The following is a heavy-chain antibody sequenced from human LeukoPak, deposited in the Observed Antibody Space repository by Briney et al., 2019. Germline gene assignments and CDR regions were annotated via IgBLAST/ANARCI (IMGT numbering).Heavy chain of an antibody. CDR2: IYSGGST. Sequence: QPGGSLRLSCAASGFTVSSNYMSWVRQAPGKGLEWVSLIYSGGSTYYVDSVKGRFAISRDNSKNTLYLQMNSVRAEDTAVYYCASRDKGYYYGMDVWGQGTTVTVSS. J-gene: IGHJ6*02. V-gene: IGHV3-66*01. D-gene: IGHD5-24*01. CDR3: ASRDKGYYYGMDV. CDR1: GFTVSSNY.